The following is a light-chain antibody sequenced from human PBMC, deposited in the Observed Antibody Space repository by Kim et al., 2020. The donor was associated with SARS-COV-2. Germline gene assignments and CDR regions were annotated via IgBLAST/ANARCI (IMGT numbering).Light chain of an antibody. CDR1: RSGGGSQG. J-gene: IGLJ3*02. CDR2: RNN. CDR3: SAWDSSLSAWV. Sequence: TGRRSGGGSQGAAWRRQPQGQPPRRVADRNNNRPAGMSERLSASRAGNTASRTITGLQPEDEADYYCSAWDSSLSAWVFGGGTQLTVL. V-gene: IGLV10-54*01.